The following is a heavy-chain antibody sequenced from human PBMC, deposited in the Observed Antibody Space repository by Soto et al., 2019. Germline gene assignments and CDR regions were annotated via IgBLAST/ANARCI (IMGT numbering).Heavy chain of an antibody. CDR2: INHSGST. Sequence: PSETLSLTCAFYGGSFSGYYWSLIRQPPGKGLEWIGEINHSGSTNYNPSLKSRVTISVDTSKNQFSLKLSSVTAADTAVYYCARATTVTTHYFDYWGQGTLVTVSS. J-gene: IGHJ4*02. V-gene: IGHV4-34*01. CDR3: ARATTVTTHYFDY. CDR1: GGSFSGYY. D-gene: IGHD4-17*01.